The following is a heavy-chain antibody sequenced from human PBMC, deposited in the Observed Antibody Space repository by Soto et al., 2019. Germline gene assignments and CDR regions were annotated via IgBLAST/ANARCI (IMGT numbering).Heavy chain of an antibody. Sequence: QVQLVQSGAEVKKPGASVKVSCKASGYTFTGYYMHWVRQAPGQGLEWMGWINPNSGGTNYAQKFKGWVTMTRDTSISTAYMELSRLRSDDTAVYYCARGSYYDILTGYDYYYYMDVWGKGTTVTVSS. J-gene: IGHJ6*03. CDR1: GYTFTGYY. CDR3: ARGSYYDILTGYDYYYYMDV. D-gene: IGHD3-9*01. V-gene: IGHV1-2*04. CDR2: INPNSGGT.